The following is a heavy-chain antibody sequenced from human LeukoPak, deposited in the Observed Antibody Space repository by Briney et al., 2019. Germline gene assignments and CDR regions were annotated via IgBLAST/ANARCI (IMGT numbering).Heavy chain of an antibody. CDR1: GYTFTNYG. J-gene: IGHJ5*01. CDR2: ISTYSGNT. Sequence: GASVKVSCKASGYTFTNYGITWVRQAPGQGLEWMGWISTYSGNTNYARNLQGRVTMTTDTSTTTAYMELRSLRSDDTAVYYCARGGVTNWLDSWGQGTRVTVSS. V-gene: IGHV1-18*01. CDR3: ARGGVTNWLDS. D-gene: IGHD3-10*01.